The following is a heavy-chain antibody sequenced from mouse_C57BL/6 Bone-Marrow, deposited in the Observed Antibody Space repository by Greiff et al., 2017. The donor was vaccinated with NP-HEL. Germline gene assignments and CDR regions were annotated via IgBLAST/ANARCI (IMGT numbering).Heavy chain of an antibody. CDR3: ARGYYGRHWYVDV. J-gene: IGHJ1*03. CDR1: GYTFTSYD. D-gene: IGHD1-1*01. V-gene: IGHV1-85*01. Sequence: VQLQQSGPELVKPGASVKLSCKASGYTFTSYDINWVKQRPGQGLEWIGWIYPRDGSTTSTEKFKGKATLTVDTSSSTAYMELHSLTSEDSAVYFCARGYYGRHWYVDVWGTGTTVTVSS. CDR2: IYPRDGST.